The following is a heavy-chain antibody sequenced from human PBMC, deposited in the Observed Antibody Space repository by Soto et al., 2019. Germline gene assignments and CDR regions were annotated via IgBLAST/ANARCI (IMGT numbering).Heavy chain of an antibody. D-gene: IGHD2-15*01. CDR1: GGSLSGFF. CDR2: VNHGGST. J-gene: IGHJ4*02. Sequence: PSETLSLTCAVSGGSLSGFFWGWIRQPPGKGLEWIGEVNHGGSTHYNPSLKSRVTISSDTSKNHFSLTLRSVTAADTAVYYCARAAVAAGGPFDKWGQGALVTVSS. V-gene: IGHV4-34*01. CDR3: ARAAVAAGGPFDK.